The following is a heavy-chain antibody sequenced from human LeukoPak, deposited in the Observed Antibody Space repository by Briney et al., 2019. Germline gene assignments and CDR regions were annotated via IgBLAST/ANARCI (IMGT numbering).Heavy chain of an antibody. CDR1: GFTFSDYY. D-gene: IGHD2-2*01. J-gene: IGHJ4*02. Sequence: PGGSLRLSCAASGFTFSDYYMSWIRQAPGKWLEWVSYISSSGSTIYYADSVKGRFTISRDNAKNSLYLQMNSLRAEDTAVYYCARDRRYCSSTSCYRKPYFDYWGQGTLVTVSS. CDR3: ARDRRYCSSTSCYRKPYFDY. CDR2: ISSSGSTI. V-gene: IGHV3-11*04.